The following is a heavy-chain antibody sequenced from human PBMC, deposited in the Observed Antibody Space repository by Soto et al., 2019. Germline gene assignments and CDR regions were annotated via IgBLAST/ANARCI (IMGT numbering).Heavy chain of an antibody. CDR1: GFTFSDYY. V-gene: IGHV3-11*06. CDR2: IGPSSSYT. Sequence: GGSLRLSCAASGFTFSDYYMSWIRQAPGKGLEWVSYIGPSSSYTNYADSVKGRFTISRDNAKNSLYLQMNSLRAEDTAVYYCARVVRLMLYSDYWGQGTLVTVSS. J-gene: IGHJ4*02. D-gene: IGHD2-8*01. CDR3: ARVVRLMLYSDY.